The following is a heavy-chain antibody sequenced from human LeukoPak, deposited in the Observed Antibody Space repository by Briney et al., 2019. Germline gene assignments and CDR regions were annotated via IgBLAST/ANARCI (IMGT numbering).Heavy chain of an antibody. CDR2: MYHSGNT. V-gene: IGHV4-4*07. J-gene: IGHJ5*02. CDR1: GESISSYY. D-gene: IGHD3-10*01. CDR3: ARDMVRGVKAYLSWFDP. Sequence: SETLSLTCTVSGESISSYYWSWIRQPAEKGLEWIGRMYHSGNTNYNPSLKSRVTMSVDTSKNQFSLKLSSVTAADTAVYYCARDMVRGVKAYLSWFDPWGQGTLVTVSS.